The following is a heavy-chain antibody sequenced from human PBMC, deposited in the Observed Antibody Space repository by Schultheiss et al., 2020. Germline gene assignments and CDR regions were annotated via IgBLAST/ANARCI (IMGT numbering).Heavy chain of an antibody. D-gene: IGHD2-21*01. J-gene: IGHJ4*02. CDR1: GGSVSSGSYY. CDR3: ARGINSDYFDY. CDR2: IYYSGST. Sequence: SETLSLTCTVSGGSVSSGSYYWGWIRQPPGKGLEWIGSIYYSGSTYYNPSLKSRVTISVDTSKNQFSLKLSSVTAADTAVYYCARGINSDYFDYWGQGTVVTVSS. V-gene: IGHV4-39*01.